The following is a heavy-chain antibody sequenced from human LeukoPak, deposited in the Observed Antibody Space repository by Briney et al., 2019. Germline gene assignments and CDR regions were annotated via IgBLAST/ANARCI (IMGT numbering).Heavy chain of an antibody. D-gene: IGHD3-10*02. J-gene: IGHJ6*04. CDR3: AELGITMIGGV. CDR2: ISSGGDSI. CDR1: GITFSDHH. Sequence: PGGSLRLSCAASGITFSDHHMSWIRQAPGKGLEWLSYISSGGDSIYYADSVKGRFTISRDNAKNSVSLQMNSLRAEDTAVYYCAELGITMIGGVWGKGTTVTISS. V-gene: IGHV3-11*04.